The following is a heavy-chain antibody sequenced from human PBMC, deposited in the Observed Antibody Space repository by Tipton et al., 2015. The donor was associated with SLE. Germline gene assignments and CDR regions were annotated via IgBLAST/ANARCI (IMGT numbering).Heavy chain of an antibody. CDR1: GFTFSAYE. V-gene: IGHV3-48*03. CDR2: ISSDSRAT. J-gene: IGHJ6*02. Sequence: SLRLSCAASGFTFSAYEMNWVRQAPGKGLEWISYISSDSRATYYAESVKGRFTISRENTKKSLYLQMSSLTVEDTALYYCARESLGYCSGGRCGYGMDVWGQGATVTVSS. CDR3: ARESLGYCSGGRCGYGMDV. D-gene: IGHD2-15*01.